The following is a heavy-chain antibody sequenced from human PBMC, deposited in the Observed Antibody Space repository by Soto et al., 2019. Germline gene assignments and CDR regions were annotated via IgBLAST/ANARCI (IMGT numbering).Heavy chain of an antibody. V-gene: IGHV4-31*03. D-gene: IGHD2-21*02. CDR1: GGSISSGGYY. CDR2: IYYSGST. J-gene: IGHJ4*02. Sequence: SETLSLTCTVSGGSISSGGYYWSWIRQHPGKGLEWIGYIYYSGSTYYSPSLKSRVTISVDTSKNQFSLKLSSVTAADTAVYYCARQVPPYCGGDCSSPDYWGQGTLVTVSS. CDR3: ARQVPPYCGGDCSSPDY.